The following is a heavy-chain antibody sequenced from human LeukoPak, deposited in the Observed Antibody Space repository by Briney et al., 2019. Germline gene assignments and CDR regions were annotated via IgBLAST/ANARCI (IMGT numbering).Heavy chain of an antibody. D-gene: IGHD3-10*01. CDR2: INHSGST. CDR1: GGSFSGYY. CDR3: ARRASPITFVRGALDY. V-gene: IGHV4-34*01. Sequence: SETLSLTCAVYGGSFSGYYWSWIRQPPGKGLEWIGEINHSGSTNYNPSLKSRVTISVDTSKNQFSLKLSSVTAADTAVYYCARRASPITFVRGALDYWGQGTLVTVSS. J-gene: IGHJ4*02.